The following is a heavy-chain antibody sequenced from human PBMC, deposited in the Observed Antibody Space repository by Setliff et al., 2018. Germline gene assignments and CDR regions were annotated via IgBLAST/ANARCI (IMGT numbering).Heavy chain of an antibody. J-gene: IGHJ6*02. Sequence: ETLSLTCGVSGYSISSGHFWGWIRQPPGKGLESIGYIQKSGGTNYNPALKSRVTISVDTSTNQFSLKLRSVTAADTAVYYCARLSWNGLRYYGLDVWGQGTTVTVSS. CDR1: GYSISSGHF. CDR2: IQKSGGT. D-gene: IGHD3-3*01. CDR3: ARLSWNGLRYYGLDV. V-gene: IGHV4-38-2*01.